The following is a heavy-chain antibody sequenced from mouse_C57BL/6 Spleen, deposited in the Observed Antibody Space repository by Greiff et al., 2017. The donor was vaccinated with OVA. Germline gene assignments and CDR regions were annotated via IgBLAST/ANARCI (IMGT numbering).Heavy chain of an antibody. CDR1: GYTFTSYW. V-gene: IGHV1-59*01. Sequence: VQLQQSGAELVRPGTSVKLSCKASGYTFTSYWMHWVKQRPGQGLEWIGVIDPSDSYTNYNQKFKGKATLTVDTSSSTAYMQLSSLTSEDSAVYYCAKVTYYYGSREYFDYWGQGTTLTVSS. D-gene: IGHD1-1*01. CDR2: IDPSDSYT. J-gene: IGHJ2*01. CDR3: AKVTYYYGSREYFDY.